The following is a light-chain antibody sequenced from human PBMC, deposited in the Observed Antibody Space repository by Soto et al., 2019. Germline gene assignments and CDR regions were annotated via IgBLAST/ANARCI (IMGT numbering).Light chain of an antibody. Sequence: DIQMTQSPSSLSTSVGDRATITCRASHIISTYLNWYQQRAGLAPRLLIYAASSLQSGVPPRFSGSGSGTDFTLTISSLQPEDFATYFCQQTYSAPPTFGQGTKVDIK. CDR3: QQTYSAPPT. CDR1: HIISTY. CDR2: AAS. V-gene: IGKV1-39*01. J-gene: IGKJ1*01.